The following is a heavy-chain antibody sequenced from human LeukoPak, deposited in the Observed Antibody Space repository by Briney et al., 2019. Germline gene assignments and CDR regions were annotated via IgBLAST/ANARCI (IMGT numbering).Heavy chain of an antibody. CDR2: ITTGDGNT. D-gene: IGHD2-21*01. V-gene: IGHV3-23*01. CDR3: AKDFRIGYSAHFDY. J-gene: IGHJ4*02. CDR1: GFTFSSYT. Sequence: YPGGSLRLSCTASGFTFSSYTMTWVRQAPGKGLKWVSTITTGDGNTYYADSVKGRFTVSRDDSKNTLYLQMNSLRAEDTAVYYCAKDFRIGYSAHFDYWGQGALVTVSS.